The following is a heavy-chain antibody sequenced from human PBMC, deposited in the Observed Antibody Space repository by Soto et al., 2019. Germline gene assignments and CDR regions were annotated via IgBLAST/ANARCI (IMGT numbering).Heavy chain of an antibody. CDR2: IYYSGST. Sequence: SETLSLTCTVSGASISSGGYYWSWIRQHPGKGLEWIGYIYYSGSTYYNPSLKSRVTISVDTSKKQFSLKLSSVTAADTAVYYCARVEDSRTYYFDYWGQGTLVTVSS. CDR3: ARVEDSRTYYFDY. D-gene: IGHD3-22*01. V-gene: IGHV4-31*03. J-gene: IGHJ4*02. CDR1: GASISSGGYY.